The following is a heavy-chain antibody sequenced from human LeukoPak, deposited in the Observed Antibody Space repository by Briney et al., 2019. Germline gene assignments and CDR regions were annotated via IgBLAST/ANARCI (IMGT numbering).Heavy chain of an antibody. V-gene: IGHV3-23*01. D-gene: IGHD3-22*01. J-gene: IGHJ4*02. CDR2: ISGSGGST. CDR3: ATPPGVVVIN. Sequence: GGSLRLSCAASGFNFSSYAISWVRQAPGKGLEWVSAISGSGGSTYYADSVKGRFTISRYNSKNTLYLQMNSLRAEDTAVYYCATPPGVVVINWGQGTLVTVSS. CDR1: GFNFSSYA.